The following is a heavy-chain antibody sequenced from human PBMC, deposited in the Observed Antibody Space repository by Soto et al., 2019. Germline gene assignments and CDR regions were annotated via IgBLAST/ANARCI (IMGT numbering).Heavy chain of an antibody. CDR3: ARGEASYYDFWSGGAPIGY. CDR1: GFTFSSYS. Sequence: GGSLRLSCAASGFTFSSYSMNWVRQAPGKGLEWVSSISSSSSYIYYADSVKGRFTISRDNAKNSLYLQMNSLRAEDTAVDYCARGEASYYDFWSGGAPIGYWGQGTLVTVSS. V-gene: IGHV3-21*01. D-gene: IGHD3-3*01. CDR2: ISSSSSYI. J-gene: IGHJ4*02.